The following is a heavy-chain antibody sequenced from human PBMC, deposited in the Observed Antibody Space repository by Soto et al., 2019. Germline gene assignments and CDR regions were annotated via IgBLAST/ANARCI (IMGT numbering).Heavy chain of an antibody. D-gene: IGHD3-3*01. Sequence: SETLSLTCTVSGGSISSGGYYWSWIRQHPGKGLEWIGYIYYSGSTYYNPSLKSRVTISVDTSKNQFSLKLSSVTAADTAVYYCARDLSYYDFWSGYNWFDPWGQGTLVTVSS. CDR3: ARDLSYYDFWSGYNWFDP. J-gene: IGHJ5*02. CDR1: GGSISSGGYY. V-gene: IGHV4-31*03. CDR2: IYYSGST.